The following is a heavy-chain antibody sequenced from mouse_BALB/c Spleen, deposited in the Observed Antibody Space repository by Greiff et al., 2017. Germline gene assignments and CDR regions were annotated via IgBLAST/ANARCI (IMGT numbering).Heavy chain of an antibody. CDR3: ARSYYGLYYYAMDY. Sequence: QVQLQQSGAELMKPGASVKISCKATGYTFSSYWIEWVKQRPGHGLEWIGEILPGSGSTNYNEKFKGKATFTADTSSNTAYMQLSSLTSEDSAVYYCARSYYGLYYYAMDYWGQGTSVTVSS. D-gene: IGHD1-2*01. V-gene: IGHV1-9*01. CDR1: GYTFSSYW. CDR2: ILPGSGST. J-gene: IGHJ4*01.